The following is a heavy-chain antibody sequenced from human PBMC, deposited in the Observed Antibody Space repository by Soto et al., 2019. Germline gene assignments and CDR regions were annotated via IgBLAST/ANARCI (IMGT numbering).Heavy chain of an antibody. Sequence: GGSLRLSCAASGFTFSSYGMHWVRQAPGKGLEWVAVISYDGSNKYYADSVKGRFTISRDNSKNTLYLQMNSLRAEDTAVYYCAKDGAPAEWFLVRDYYYYGMDVWGQGTTVTVSS. CDR3: AKDGAPAEWFLVRDYYYYGMDV. D-gene: IGHD3-10*02. J-gene: IGHJ6*02. CDR2: ISYDGSNK. CDR1: GFTFSSYG. V-gene: IGHV3-30*18.